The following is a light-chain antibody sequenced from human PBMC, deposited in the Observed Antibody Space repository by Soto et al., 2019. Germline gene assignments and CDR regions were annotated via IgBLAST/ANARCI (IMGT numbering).Light chain of an antibody. V-gene: IGKV3-20*01. CDR2: GAS. CDR3: QQYGSSGT. J-gene: IGKJ1*01. CDR1: QSVSNNY. Sequence: EVVLTQSPGTLSLSPGERATLSCRASQSVSNNYLAWYQQKPGQAPRLLIYGASNRATGIPERFSGSGSGTDFTLTISRLEPEDFAVYYSQQYGSSGTFGQGTKVEIK.